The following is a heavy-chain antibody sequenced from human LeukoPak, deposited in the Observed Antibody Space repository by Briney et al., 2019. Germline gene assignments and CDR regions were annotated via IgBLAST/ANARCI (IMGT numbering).Heavy chain of an antibody. CDR2: ISYDGSNK. D-gene: IGHD4-17*01. J-gene: IGHJ4*02. V-gene: IGHV3-30-3*01. CDR1: GFTFSSYA. CDR3: ARETGSAVGSTDFDD. Sequence: PGGSLRLSCAASGFTFSSYAMHWVRQAPGKGLEWVAVISYDGSNKYYADSVKGRFTISRDNSKNTLYLQMNSLRAEDTAVYYCARETGSAVGSTDFDDWGQGTLVTVSS.